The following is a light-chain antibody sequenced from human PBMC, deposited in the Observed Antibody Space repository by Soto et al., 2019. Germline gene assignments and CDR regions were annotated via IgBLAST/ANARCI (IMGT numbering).Light chain of an antibody. CDR1: SSDVGGYNY. J-gene: IGLJ2*01. V-gene: IGLV2-14*03. Sequence: QSVLTQPASVSGSPGQSITISCTGTSSDVGGYNYVSWYQQHPGKAPKVMIYDVSKRRSGISNRFSGSKSGNTASLTISGLQVEDEADYYCSSYTSGSTRVVFGGGTKVTVL. CDR3: SSYTSGSTRVV. CDR2: DVS.